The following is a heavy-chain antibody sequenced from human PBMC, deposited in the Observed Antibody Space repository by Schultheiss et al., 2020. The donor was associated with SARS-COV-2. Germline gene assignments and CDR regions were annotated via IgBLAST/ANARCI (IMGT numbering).Heavy chain of an antibody. Sequence: GESLKISCAASGFTFSSYGMHWVRQAPGKGLEWVAVISYDGSNKYYADSVKGRFTISRDNSKNTLYLQMNSLRAEDTAVYYCARAVAGNILVSVYSPPDYWGQGTLVTVSS. J-gene: IGHJ4*02. CDR3: ARAVAGNILVSVYSPPDY. CDR1: GFTFSSYG. V-gene: IGHV3-33*05. D-gene: IGHD6-19*01. CDR2: ISYDGSNK.